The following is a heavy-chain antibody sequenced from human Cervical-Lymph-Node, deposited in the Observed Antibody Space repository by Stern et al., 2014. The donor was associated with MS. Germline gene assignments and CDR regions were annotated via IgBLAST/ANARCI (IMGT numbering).Heavy chain of an antibody. J-gene: IGHJ4*02. Sequence: EVQLVESGGGLVQPGGSLRLSCAASGFTFSSYSMNWVRQAPGKGLEWVSYISSSSSTIYYADSVKGRFTISRDNAKNSLYLQMNSLRDEDTAVYYCARGQFHPSSSWYVEGYWGQGTLVTVSS. V-gene: IGHV3-48*02. D-gene: IGHD6-13*01. CDR1: GFTFSSYS. CDR3: ARGQFHPSSSWYVEGY. CDR2: ISSSSSTI.